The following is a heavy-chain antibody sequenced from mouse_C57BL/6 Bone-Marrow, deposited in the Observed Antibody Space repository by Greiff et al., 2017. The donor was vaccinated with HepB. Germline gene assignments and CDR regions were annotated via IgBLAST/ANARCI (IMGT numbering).Heavy chain of an antibody. CDR3: ARDQDYYAMDY. V-gene: IGHV7-1*01. CDR1: GFTFSDFY. Sequence: EVKVVESGGGLVQSGRSLRLSCATSGFTFSDFYMEWVRQAPGKGLEWIAASRNKANDYTTEYSASVKGRFIVSRDTSQSILSLQMNALRADDTAIYYCARDQDYYAMDYWGQGTSVTVSS. J-gene: IGHJ4*01. CDR2: SRNKANDYTT.